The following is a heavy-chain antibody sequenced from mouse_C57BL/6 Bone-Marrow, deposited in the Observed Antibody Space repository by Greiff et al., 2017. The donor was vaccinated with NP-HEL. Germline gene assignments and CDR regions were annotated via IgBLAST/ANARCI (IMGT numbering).Heavy chain of an antibody. V-gene: IGHV1-59*01. CDR2: IDPSDSYT. CDR1: GYTFTSYW. D-gene: IGHD1-1*01. CDR3: AKENYGSSYEAMDY. Sequence: QVQLQQPGAELVRPGTSVKLSCKASGYTFTSYWMHWVKQRPGQGLEWIGVIDPSDSYTNYNQKFKGKATLTVDTSSSTAYMQLSSLTSEDSAGYNCAKENYGSSYEAMDYWGQGTSVTVSS. J-gene: IGHJ4*01.